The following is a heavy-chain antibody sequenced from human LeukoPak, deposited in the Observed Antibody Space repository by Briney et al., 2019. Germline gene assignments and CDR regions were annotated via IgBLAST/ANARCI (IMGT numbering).Heavy chain of an antibody. J-gene: IGHJ4*02. V-gene: IGHV4-34*01. CDR3: AAYYYDSGGYYSSFDY. D-gene: IGHD3-22*01. CDR1: GGSFSGYY. Sequence: PSETLSLTCAVYGGSFSGYYWSWIRQPPGKGLEWIGEINHSGSTNYNPSLKSRVTISVDTSKNQFSLKLSSVTAADTAVYYCAAYYYDSGGYYSSFDYWGQGTLVTVSS. CDR2: INHSGST.